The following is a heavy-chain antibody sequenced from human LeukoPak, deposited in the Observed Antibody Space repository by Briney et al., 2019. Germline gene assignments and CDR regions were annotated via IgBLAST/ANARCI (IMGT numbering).Heavy chain of an antibody. Sequence: PSETLSLTCAVYGGSFSSYYWGWIRHPPGKGLEWIGEINQSGSTNYNPSLKSRVTISVDTSKNQFTLKLTSVSAADTAVYYCARVQAAGEGYFFDFWGQGTLVTASS. V-gene: IGHV4-34*01. CDR3: ARVQAAGEGYFFDF. D-gene: IGHD7-27*01. CDR2: INQSGST. CDR1: GGSFSSYY. J-gene: IGHJ4*02.